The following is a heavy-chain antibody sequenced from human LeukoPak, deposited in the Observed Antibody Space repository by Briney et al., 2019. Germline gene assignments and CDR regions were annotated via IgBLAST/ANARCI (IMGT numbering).Heavy chain of an antibody. V-gene: IGHV3-23*01. CDR3: AKVPPPYSSGGHYYYYYMDV. CDR1: GFTFSSYA. Sequence: GGSLRLSCAASGFTFSSYAMSWVRQAPGKGLEWVSAISGSGGSTYYADSVKGRFTISRDNSKNTLYLQMNSLRAEDTAVYYCAKVPPPYSSGGHYYYYYMDVWGKGTRSPSP. J-gene: IGHJ6*03. D-gene: IGHD6-25*01. CDR2: ISGSGGST.